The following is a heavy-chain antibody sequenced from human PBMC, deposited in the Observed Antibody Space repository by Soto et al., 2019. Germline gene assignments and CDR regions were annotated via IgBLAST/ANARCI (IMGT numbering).Heavy chain of an antibody. Sequence: EVQLLESGGGLVQPGGSLTLACAASGFTFSSYVMSWVRQAPGKGLEWVSAISGGDDATYYAASVKGRFTISRDNSRNTLYLQMNSLGAEDTALYFCVKDWSCNKCPCMDVWGQGTTVTVSS. CDR1: GFTFSSYV. J-gene: IGHJ6*02. V-gene: IGHV3-23*01. CDR2: ISGGDDAT. D-gene: IGHD3-10*01. CDR3: VKDWSCNKCPCMDV.